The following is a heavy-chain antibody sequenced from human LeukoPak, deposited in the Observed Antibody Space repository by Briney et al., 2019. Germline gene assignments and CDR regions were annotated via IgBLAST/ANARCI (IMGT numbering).Heavy chain of an antibody. CDR3: ATGWVITGEN. CDR1: GGSISSGSYY. J-gene: IGHJ4*02. V-gene: IGHV4-61*02. Sequence: PSETQSLTCTVSGGSISSGSYYWSWIRQPAGKGLEWIGRIYTSGSTNYNPSLKSRVTISVDTSKNQFSLKLSSVTAADTAVYYCATGWVITGENWGQGTLVTVSS. CDR2: IYTSGST. D-gene: IGHD3-22*01.